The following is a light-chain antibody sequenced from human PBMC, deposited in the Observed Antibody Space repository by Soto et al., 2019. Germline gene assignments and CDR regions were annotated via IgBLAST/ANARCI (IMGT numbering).Light chain of an antibody. V-gene: IGKV3-20*01. CDR2: GAS. CDR3: QQYGRSPPT. J-gene: IGKJ4*01. Sequence: EIVLTQSPGTPSLSPGERATLSCRASQSVRSSSLAWYQQKPGQAPRLLIYGASTRATGIPDRFSGSGSGTDFTLTITRLEPEDFAVFYCQQYGRSPPTFGGGTNMEIK. CDR1: QSVRSSS.